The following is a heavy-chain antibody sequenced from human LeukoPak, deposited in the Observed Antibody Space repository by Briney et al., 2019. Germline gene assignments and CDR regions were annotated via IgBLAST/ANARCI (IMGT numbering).Heavy chain of an antibody. V-gene: IGHV4-34*01. CDR2: INHSGST. CDR1: GGSFSGYY. Sequence: SETLSLTCAVYGGSFSGYYWSWIRQPPGKGLEWIGEINHSGSTNYNPSLKSRVTISVDTSKNQFSLKLSSVTAADTAVYYCARMSIAAAGLWYFDLWGRGTLVTVSS. J-gene: IGHJ2*01. CDR3: ARMSIAAAGLWYFDL. D-gene: IGHD6-13*01.